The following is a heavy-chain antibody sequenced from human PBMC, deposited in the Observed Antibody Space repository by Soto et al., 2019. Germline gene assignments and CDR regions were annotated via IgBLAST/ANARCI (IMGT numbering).Heavy chain of an antibody. CDR1: GDSISSFY. Sequence: SETLSLTCTVSGDSISSFYWSWIRQPPGKGLEWIGYIYYSGSTKYNPSLKSRVTISIDTSKNQFSLKLTSVTAADTAVYYCARSVFPWGQGTLVTVSS. CDR2: IYYSGST. J-gene: IGHJ5*02. V-gene: IGHV4-59*12. CDR3: ARSVFP.